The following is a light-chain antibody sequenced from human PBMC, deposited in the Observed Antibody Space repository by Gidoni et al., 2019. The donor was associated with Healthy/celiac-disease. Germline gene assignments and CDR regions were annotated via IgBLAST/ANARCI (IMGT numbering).Light chain of an antibody. CDR1: QSISSY. CDR3: QQSYSTPLT. J-gene: IGKJ4*01. Sequence: DIQMTQSPSSLSASLGDRVTITCRASQSISSYLNWYQQKPGKPPKLLTYAASSLQSGVPSRFSGSGSGTDFTLTISSLQPEDFATYYCQQSYSTPLTFGGGTKVEIK. V-gene: IGKV1-39*01. CDR2: AAS.